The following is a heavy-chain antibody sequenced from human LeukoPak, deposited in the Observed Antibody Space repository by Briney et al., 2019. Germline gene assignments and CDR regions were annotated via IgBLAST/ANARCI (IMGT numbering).Heavy chain of an antibody. J-gene: IGHJ4*02. Sequence: SETLSLTCAVYGGSFSGYYWSWIRQPPGKGLELIGEINHSGSTNYNPSLKSRVTISVDTSKNQFSLKLSSVTAADTAVYYCARWALFSGSTSCYDYWGQGTLVTVSS. V-gene: IGHV4-34*01. D-gene: IGHD2-2*01. CDR2: INHSGST. CDR3: ARWALFSGSTSCYDY. CDR1: GGSFSGYY.